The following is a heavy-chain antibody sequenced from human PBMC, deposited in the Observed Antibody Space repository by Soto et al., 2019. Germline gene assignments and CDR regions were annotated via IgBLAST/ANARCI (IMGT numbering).Heavy chain of an antibody. V-gene: IGHV3-7*01. CDR2: IKQDEREK. Sequence: EVKLVESGGGLVQPGGSLRLYCAASGFAFSSYYMSWVRQAPGKGLEWVANIKQDEREKYYLDSVKGRFTISRDDAKNSLYLQMNSLRVDDTAVYYCAREKRANGYFDYWGQGTLVIVSS. CDR3: AREKRANGYFDY. J-gene: IGHJ4*02. D-gene: IGHD4-17*01. CDR1: GFAFSSYY.